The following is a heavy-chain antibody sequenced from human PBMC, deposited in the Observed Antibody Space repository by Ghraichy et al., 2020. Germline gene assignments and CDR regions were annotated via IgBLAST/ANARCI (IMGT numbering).Heavy chain of an antibody. V-gene: IGHV3-23*01. Sequence: GGSLRLSCAASGFTFSSYAMSWVRQAPGKGLEWVSGISGSGGSTYYAESVKGRFTISRDNSKNTLYLQMNSLRAEDTAVYYCAKGDFDYVWGSYRRLEFWGQGTLVTVSS. CDR1: GFTFSSYA. J-gene: IGHJ4*02. CDR3: AKGDFDYVWGSYRRLEF. CDR2: ISGSGGST. D-gene: IGHD3-16*02.